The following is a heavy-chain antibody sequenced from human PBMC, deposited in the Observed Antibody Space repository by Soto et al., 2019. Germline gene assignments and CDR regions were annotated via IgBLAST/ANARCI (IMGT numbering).Heavy chain of an antibody. CDR2: MYYSGST. V-gene: IGHV4-31*03. CDR1: GGSITSGGYS. J-gene: IGHJ5*02. Sequence: PSETLSLTCTVSGGSITSGGYSWSWIRQHPEKGLEWIGYMYYSGSTYYNPSLKSRVTISLDTSKNHFSLKLTSVTAADTAVYYCARRSILWFGELPLWFDPWGQGTLVTVSS. CDR3: ARRSILWFGELPLWFDP. D-gene: IGHD3-10*01.